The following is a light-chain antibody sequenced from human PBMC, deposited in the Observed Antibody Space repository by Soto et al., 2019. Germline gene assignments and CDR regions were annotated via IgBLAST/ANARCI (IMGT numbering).Light chain of an antibody. CDR1: QSISSW. CDR2: KAS. J-gene: IGKJ1*01. V-gene: IGKV1-5*03. CDR3: QQYNSYFPA. Sequence: DIQMTQSPATLSASLGDRVTITCRASQSISSWLAWYQQKPGKAPKLLIYKASSLESGVPSRFRGSGSGTEFTLTISSLQPDDFETYYCQQYNSYFPAFGQGTKVDIK.